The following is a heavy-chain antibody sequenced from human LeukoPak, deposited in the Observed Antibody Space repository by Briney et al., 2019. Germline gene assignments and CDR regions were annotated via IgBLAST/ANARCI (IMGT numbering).Heavy chain of an antibody. J-gene: IGHJ6*02. CDR1: GFTFSSYW. V-gene: IGHV3-74*01. Sequence: QAGGSLRLSCAASGFTFSSYWMHWVRQAPGKGLVWVSRINSDGSSTSYADSVKGRFTISRDNAKNTLYLQMNSLRAEDTAVYYCARDHGIGSSSWLYYYYYGMDVWGQGTTVTVSS. CDR2: INSDGSST. D-gene: IGHD6-13*01. CDR3: ARDHGIGSSSWLYYYYYGMDV.